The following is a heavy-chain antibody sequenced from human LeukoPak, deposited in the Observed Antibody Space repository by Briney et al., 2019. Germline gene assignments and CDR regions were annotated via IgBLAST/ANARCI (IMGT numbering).Heavy chain of an antibody. D-gene: IGHD3-22*01. CDR2: INPNSGGT. V-gene: IGHV1-2*02. J-gene: IGHJ4*02. CDR1: GYTFTGYY. Sequence: ASVKVSCKASGYTFTGYYMHWVRQAPGQGLEWMGWINPNSGGTNYAQKFQGRVTMTRDTSISTAYMELSRLRSDDTAVYYCARVDLDDSSGYYYYYFDYWGQGTLVTVSS. CDR3: ARVDLDDSSGYYYYYFDY.